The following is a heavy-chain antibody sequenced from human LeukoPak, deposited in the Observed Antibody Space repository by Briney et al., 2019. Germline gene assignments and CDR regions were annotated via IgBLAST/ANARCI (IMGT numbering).Heavy chain of an antibody. CDR2: IIPILGIA. CDR1: GGTFSSYA. J-gene: IGHJ4*02. V-gene: IGHV1-69*04. D-gene: IGHD6-19*01. CDR3: ARFGSGWQTLDY. Sequence: SVKVSCKASGGTFSSYAISWVRQAPGQGLEWMGRIIPILGIANYAQKFQGRVTITADKSTSTAYMELSSLRSEDTAVYYCARFGSGWQTLDYWGQGTLVTVSS.